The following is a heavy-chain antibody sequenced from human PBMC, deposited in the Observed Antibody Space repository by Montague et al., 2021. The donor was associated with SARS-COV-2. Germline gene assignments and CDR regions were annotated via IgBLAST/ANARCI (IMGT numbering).Heavy chain of an antibody. J-gene: IGHJ4*02. CDR3: AREARGYSYGVFPGFDY. Sequence: TLSLICSVSGVSVNSGSHYWSWIRQPPGKGLEWIGYVYYSGTTKYNPSLQSRVSISLDMSNNQFSLSLRSVTSADSAVYFCAREARGYSYGVFPGFDYWGLGVMVTVSS. D-gene: IGHD5-18*01. CDR1: GVSVNSGSHY. CDR2: VYYSGTT. V-gene: IGHV4-61*01.